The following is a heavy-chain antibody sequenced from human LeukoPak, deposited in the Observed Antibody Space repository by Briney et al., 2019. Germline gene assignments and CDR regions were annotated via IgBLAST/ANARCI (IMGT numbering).Heavy chain of an antibody. CDR2: ISSASNTI. D-gene: IGHD3-10*01. CDR1: GFTFSSYS. V-gene: IGHV3-48*01. J-gene: IGHJ5*02. CDR3: AGDGWFGDYNWFDP. Sequence: GESLRLPCAASGFTFSSYSMNWVRQAPGKGLEWVSYISSASNTIYYADSVKGRFTISRDNTKNSLYLQMNSLRAEDTAMYYCAGDGWFGDYNWFDPWGQGTLVTVSS.